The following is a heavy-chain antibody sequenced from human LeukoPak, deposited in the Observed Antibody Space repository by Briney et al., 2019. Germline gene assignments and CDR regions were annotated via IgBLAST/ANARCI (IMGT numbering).Heavy chain of an antibody. J-gene: IGHJ4*02. CDR2: INHSGST. Sequence: SETLSLTCAVYGGSFSGYYWSWIRQPPGKGLEWIGEINHSGSTNYNPSLKSRVTISVDTSKNQFSLKLSSVTAADTAVYYCARAIEVGAMTPFDYWGQGTLATVSS. CDR3: ARAIEVGAMTPFDY. CDR1: GGSFSGYY. V-gene: IGHV4-34*01. D-gene: IGHD1-26*01.